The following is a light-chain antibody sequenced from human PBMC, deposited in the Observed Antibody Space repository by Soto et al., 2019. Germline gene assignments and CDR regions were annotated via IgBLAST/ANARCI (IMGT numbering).Light chain of an antibody. CDR1: QGISSY. CDR2: AAS. V-gene: IGKV1-8*01. J-gene: IGKJ4*01. CDR3: QQYYSYPLT. Sequence: IQLTQSPPSLSASVGDRVTITWRASQGISSYLAWYQQKPGKAPKLLIYAASTLQSGVPSRFSGSGSGTDFTLTISCLQSEDFATYYCQQYYSYPLTFGGGTKVDIK.